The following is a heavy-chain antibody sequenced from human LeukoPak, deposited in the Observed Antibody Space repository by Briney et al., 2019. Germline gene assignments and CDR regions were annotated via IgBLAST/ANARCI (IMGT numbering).Heavy chain of an antibody. CDR2: INHSGST. J-gene: IGHJ5*02. D-gene: IGHD3-22*01. CDR3: ARHPLYDSSGYYPT. Sequence: SETLSLTCAVYGGSFSGYYWSWIRQPPGKGLEWIGEINHSGSTNYNPSLKSRVTISVDTSKNQFSLKLSSVTAADTAVYYCARHPLYDSSGYYPTWGQGTLVTVSS. V-gene: IGHV4-34*01. CDR1: GGSFSGYY.